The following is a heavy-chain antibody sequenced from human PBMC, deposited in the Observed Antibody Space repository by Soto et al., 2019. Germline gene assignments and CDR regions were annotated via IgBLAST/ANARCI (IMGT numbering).Heavy chain of an antibody. Sequence: ASVKVSCKASGGTFSSYAISWVRQAPGQGLEWMGGIIPIFGTANYAQKFQGRVTITADESTSTAYMELSSLRSEDTAVYYCARGYYYDNIPHAFDIWGQGTMVTVSS. CDR2: IIPIFGTA. D-gene: IGHD3-22*01. V-gene: IGHV1-69*13. J-gene: IGHJ3*02. CDR3: ARGYYYDNIPHAFDI. CDR1: GGTFSSYA.